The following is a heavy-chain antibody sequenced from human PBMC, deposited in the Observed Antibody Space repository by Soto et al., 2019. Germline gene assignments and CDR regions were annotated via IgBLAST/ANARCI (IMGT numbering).Heavy chain of an antibody. CDR3: VSLWPPPYSDALTDYTNAFDY. D-gene: IGHD3-9*01. V-gene: IGHV4-39*01. CDR1: GTSITSGNYY. CDR2: SSYSGST. Sequence: SETLSLTCTVSGTSITSGNYYWGWSRQPPGKGLQWIGSSSYSGSTYYNPTLKSRLIISVDTSKSQFSLKLSSVTAADTAVYYCVSLWPPPYSDALTDYTNAFDYWGQGTLVTVSS. J-gene: IGHJ4*02.